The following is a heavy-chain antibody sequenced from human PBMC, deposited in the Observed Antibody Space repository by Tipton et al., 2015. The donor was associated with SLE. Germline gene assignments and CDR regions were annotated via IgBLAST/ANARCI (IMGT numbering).Heavy chain of an antibody. J-gene: IGHJ4*02. Sequence: VQLVQSGAEVKKPGASVKVSCKASGYTLTSYGISWVRQAPGQGLEWMGWISGYNGNKNYGQKFQGRITLTTDTSTSTAYMDLRSLRSDDTAVYYCARGSPFDNWGQGTLVTVSS. CDR2: ISGYNGNK. CDR3: ARGSPFDN. CDR1: GYTLTSYG. V-gene: IGHV1-18*01.